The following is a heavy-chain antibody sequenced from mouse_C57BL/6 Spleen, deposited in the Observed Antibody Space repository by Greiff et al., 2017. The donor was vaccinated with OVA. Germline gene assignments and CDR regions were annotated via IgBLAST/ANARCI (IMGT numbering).Heavy chain of an antibody. Sequence: EVQGVESGGGLVQPKGSLKLSCAASGFTFNTYAMHWVRQAPGKGLEWVARIRSKSSNYATYYADSVKDRFTIYRDDSQSMLYLQMNNLKTEDTAMYYCVRDPDKDYAMDYWGQGTSVTVSS. CDR1: GFTFNTYA. V-gene: IGHV10-3*01. CDR2: IRSKSSNYAT. J-gene: IGHJ4*01. CDR3: VRDPDKDYAMDY.